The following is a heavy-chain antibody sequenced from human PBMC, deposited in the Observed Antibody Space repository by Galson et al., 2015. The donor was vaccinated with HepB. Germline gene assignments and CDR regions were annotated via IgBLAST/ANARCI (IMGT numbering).Heavy chain of an antibody. D-gene: IGHD3-16*02. Sequence: SLRLSCAASGFTFSSYDMHWVRQATGKGLEWVSAIGTAGDTYYPGSVKGRFTISRENAKNSLYLQMNSLRAGDTAVYYCVRGDPLSGFDPWGQGTLVTVSS. J-gene: IGHJ5*02. CDR1: GFTFSSYD. V-gene: IGHV3-13*01. CDR2: IGTAGDT. CDR3: VRGDPLSGFDP.